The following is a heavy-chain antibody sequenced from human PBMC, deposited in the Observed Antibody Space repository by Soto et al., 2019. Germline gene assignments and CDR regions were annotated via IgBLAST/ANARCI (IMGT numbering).Heavy chain of an antibody. D-gene: IGHD3-3*02. Sequence: SETLSLTCAVSGGSISSSNWWSWVRQPPGKGLEWIGEIYHSGSTNYNPSLKSRVTISVDKSKNQFSLKLSSVTAADTAVYYCARGKKRGGAFFDYWGQGTLVTVSS. CDR1: GGSISSSNW. J-gene: IGHJ4*02. CDR2: IYHSGST. CDR3: ARGKKRGGAFFDY. V-gene: IGHV4-4*02.